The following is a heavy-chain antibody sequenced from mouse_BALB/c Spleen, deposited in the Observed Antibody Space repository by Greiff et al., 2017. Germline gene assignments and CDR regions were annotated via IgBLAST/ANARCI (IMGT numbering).Heavy chain of an antibody. CDR1: GFTFSSYT. V-gene: IGHV5-9*03. CDR2: ISSGGGNT. D-gene: IGHD2-14*01. CDR3: ARLDYRYDPWYFDV. Sequence: EVHLVESGGGLVKPGGSLKLSCAASGFTFSSYTMSWVRQTPEKRLEWVATISSGGGNTYYPDSVKGRFTISRDNAKNNLYLQMSSLRSEDTALYYCARLDYRYDPWYFDVWGAGTTVTVSS. J-gene: IGHJ1*01.